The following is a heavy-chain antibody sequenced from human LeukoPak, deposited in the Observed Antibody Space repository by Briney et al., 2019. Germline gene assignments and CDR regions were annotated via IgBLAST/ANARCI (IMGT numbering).Heavy chain of an antibody. D-gene: IGHD6-19*01. CDR1: GFTFSSYG. CDR3: AKYSVAGSGRYMDV. J-gene: IGHJ6*03. V-gene: IGHV3-23*01. CDR2: ISGSGGDT. Sequence: SGGSLRLSCAASGFTFSSYGMSWVRQAPGKGLEWVSDISGSGGDTYYADSVKGRFTISRDNSKNTLYLQMNSLRAEDTAVYYCAKYSVAGSGRYMDVWGKGTMVTVSS.